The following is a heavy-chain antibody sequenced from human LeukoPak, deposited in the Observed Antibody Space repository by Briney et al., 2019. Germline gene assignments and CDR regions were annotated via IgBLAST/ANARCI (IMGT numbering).Heavy chain of an antibody. J-gene: IGHJ4*02. V-gene: IGHV4-30-4*08. CDR1: GGSISSGDYY. D-gene: IGHD3-3*01. CDR3: ARAVNYDFWSGYYP. CDR2: IYYSGST. Sequence: SETLSLTCTVSGGSISSGDYYWSWIRQPPGKGLEWIGSIYYSGSTYYNPPLKSRVTISVDTSKNQFSLKLSSVTAADTAVYYCARAVNYDFWSGYYPWGQGTLVTVSS.